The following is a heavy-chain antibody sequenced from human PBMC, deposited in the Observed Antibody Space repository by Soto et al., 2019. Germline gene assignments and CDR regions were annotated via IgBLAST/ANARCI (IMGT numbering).Heavy chain of an antibody. Sequence: ASVKVSCKASGYTFTSYGISWVRQAPGQGLEWMGWISAYNGNTNYAQKLQGRVTMTTDTSTSTAYMELRSLRSDDTAVYYCARVTQGSRLVTYYYGMDGWGQGTTVTVSS. V-gene: IGHV1-18*01. J-gene: IGHJ6*02. CDR1: GYTFTSYG. D-gene: IGHD6-19*01. CDR2: ISAYNGNT. CDR3: ARVTQGSRLVTYYYGMDG.